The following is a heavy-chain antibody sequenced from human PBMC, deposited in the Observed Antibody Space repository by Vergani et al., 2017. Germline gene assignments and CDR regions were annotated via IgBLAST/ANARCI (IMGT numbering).Heavy chain of an antibody. CDR3: AKGNDYGDGGYYYYYYYYMDV. J-gene: IGHJ6*03. V-gene: IGHV3-23*01. D-gene: IGHD4-17*01. CDR2: ISGSGGST. Sequence: EVQLLESGGGLVQPGGSLRLSCAASGFTFSSYAMSWVRQAPGKGLEWVSAISGSGGSTYYADSVKGRFTISRDNSKNTLYLQMNSLRAEDTAVYYCAKGNDYGDGGYYYYYYYYMDVWGKGTTVTVSS. CDR1: GFTFSSYA.